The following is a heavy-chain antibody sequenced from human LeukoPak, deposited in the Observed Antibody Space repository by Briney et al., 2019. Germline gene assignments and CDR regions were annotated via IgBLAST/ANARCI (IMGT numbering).Heavy chain of an antibody. CDR1: GFTFSSYA. V-gene: IGHV3-30-3*01. Sequence: GRSLRLSCAASGFTFSSYAMHWVRQAPGKGLEWVAVISYDGSNKYYADSVKGRFTISRDNSKNTLYLQMNSLRAEDTAVYYCARKTGDCWGQGTLVTVSS. J-gene: IGHJ4*02. D-gene: IGHD1-14*01. CDR2: ISYDGSNK. CDR3: ARKTGDC.